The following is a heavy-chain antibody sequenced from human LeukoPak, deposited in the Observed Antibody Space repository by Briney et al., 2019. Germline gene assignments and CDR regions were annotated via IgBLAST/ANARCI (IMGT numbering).Heavy chain of an antibody. V-gene: IGHV3-23*01. CDR1: GFTFSSFA. CDR3: AKAYYSDTFDY. CDR2: ISDSGGST. Sequence: GGSLRLSCAASGFTFSSFAINWVRQAPGKGLEWVSAISDSGGSTYYADSVKGRFTISRDNSKNTLYLQMNSLRAEDTAVYYCAKAYYSDTFDYWGQGTLVTVSS. D-gene: IGHD3-10*01. J-gene: IGHJ4*02.